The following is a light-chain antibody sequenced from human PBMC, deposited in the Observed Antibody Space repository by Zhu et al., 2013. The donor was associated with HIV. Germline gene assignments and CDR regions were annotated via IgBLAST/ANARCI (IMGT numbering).Light chain of an antibody. CDR1: QSVSIW. J-gene: IGKJ4*01. V-gene: IGKV1-5*03. Sequence: IQMTQFPSSLSASVGDRVNITCLASQSVSIWLAWYQQKPGKAPKLLVYKTSTLESGVPSRFSASGSGIEFTLTISSLQPDDFATYYCQQYDSYSLTFGRRD. CDR2: KTS. CDR3: QQYDSYSLT.